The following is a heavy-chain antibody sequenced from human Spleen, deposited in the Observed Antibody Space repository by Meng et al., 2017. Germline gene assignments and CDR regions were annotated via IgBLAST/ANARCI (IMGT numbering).Heavy chain of an antibody. CDR3: ASQVFSGLNWFGP. J-gene: IGHJ5*02. CDR1: GGSISSNNW. Sequence: LRGPGPGLVKPSGTLSPTCAVSGGSISSNNWWSWVRQPPGKGLEWIGEIYHSGSTNYNPSLKSRVTMSVDKSKNQFSLKLSSVTAADTAVYYCASQVFSGLNWFGPWGQGTLVTVSS. V-gene: IGHV4-4*02. D-gene: IGHD3-10*01. CDR2: IYHSGST.